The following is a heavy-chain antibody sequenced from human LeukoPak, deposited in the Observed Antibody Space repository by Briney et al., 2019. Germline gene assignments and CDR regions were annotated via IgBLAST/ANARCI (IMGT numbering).Heavy chain of an antibody. J-gene: IGHJ4*02. CDR1: GYTFTSYG. D-gene: IGHD1-26*01. Sequence: GASVKVSCKASGYTFTSYGISWVRQAPGQGLDWMGWISAYNGNTNYAQKLQGRVTMTTDTSTSTAYMELRSLRSDDTAVYYCARDLIPGIVRATTDFDYWGQGTLVTVSS. CDR3: ARDLIPGIVRATTDFDY. V-gene: IGHV1-18*01. CDR2: ISAYNGNT.